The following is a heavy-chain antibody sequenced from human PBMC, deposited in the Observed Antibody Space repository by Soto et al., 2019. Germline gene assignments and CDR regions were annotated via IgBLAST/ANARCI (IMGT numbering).Heavy chain of an antibody. D-gene: IGHD2-2*01. CDR3: ARDLLARVVGSYFDY. V-gene: IGHV1-18*01. Sequence: ASVKVSCKASGYTFTSYGISWVRQAPGQGLEWMGWISAYNGNTNYAQKLQGRVTMTTDTSTSTAYMELRSLRSDDTAVYYCARDLLARVVGSYFDYWGQGTLVTVSS. CDR2: ISAYNGNT. J-gene: IGHJ4*02. CDR1: GYTFTSYG.